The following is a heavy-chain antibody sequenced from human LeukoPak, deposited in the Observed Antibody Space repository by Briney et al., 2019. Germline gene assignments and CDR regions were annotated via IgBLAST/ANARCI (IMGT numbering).Heavy chain of an antibody. J-gene: IGHJ2*01. D-gene: IGHD5-24*01. V-gene: IGHV1-24*01. CDR1: GYALSESS. Sequence: AASVKVSCKVSGYALSESSIHWVRQTPGEGFEWMRGFDPEYVETTYAQEFRGRVTMTEDTSTDTAYMELINLRSDDTAVYYCVSDRSDGGYAESNGYPTFDLWGRGTLVTVSS. CDR3: VSDRSDGGYAESNGYPTFDL. CDR2: FDPEYVET.